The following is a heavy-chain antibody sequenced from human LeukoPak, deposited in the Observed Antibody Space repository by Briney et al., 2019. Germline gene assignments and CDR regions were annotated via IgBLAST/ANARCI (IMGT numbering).Heavy chain of an antibody. D-gene: IGHD1-26*01. CDR3: ASHPRYSHSGSYSRY. CDR1: GGSISSYY. CDR2: INHSGST. V-gene: IGHV4-34*01. Sequence: SETLSLTCTVSGGSISSYYWSWIRQPAGKGLEWIGEINHSGSTNYNPSLKSRVTISVDTSKNQFSLKLSSVTAADTAVYNCASHPRYSHSGSYSRYWGQGTLVTVSS. J-gene: IGHJ4*02.